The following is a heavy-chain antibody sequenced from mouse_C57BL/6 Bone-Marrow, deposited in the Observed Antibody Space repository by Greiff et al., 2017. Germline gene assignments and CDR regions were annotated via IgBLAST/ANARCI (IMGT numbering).Heavy chain of an antibody. Sequence: EVMLVESEGGLVQPGSSMKLSCTASGFTFSAYYMAWVRQVPEKGLEWVANINYYGSITYYLDSLKSRFIIARDNSKNILYLQMSSLKSEDTATYYCARDTPMYYGNYVGYLDVWGKGTPVTVCS. CDR1: GFTFSAYY. CDR3: ARDTPMYYGNYVGYLDV. CDR2: INYYGSIT. V-gene: IGHV5-16*01. D-gene: IGHD2-1*01. J-gene: IGHJ1*03.